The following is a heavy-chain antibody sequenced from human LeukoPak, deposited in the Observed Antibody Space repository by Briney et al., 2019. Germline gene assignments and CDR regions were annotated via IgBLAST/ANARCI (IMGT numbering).Heavy chain of an antibody. CDR3: AKVKDPITMVRGVIIYFDY. CDR1: GFTFSSYA. V-gene: IGHV3-23*01. CDR2: ISGSGGST. D-gene: IGHD3-10*01. J-gene: IGHJ4*02. Sequence: PGGSLRLSCAASGFTFSSYAMSWVRQAPGKGLEWVSAISGSGGSTYYADSVKDRFTISRDNSKNTLYLQMNSLRAEDTAVYYCAKVKDPITMVRGVIIYFDYWGQGTLVTVSS.